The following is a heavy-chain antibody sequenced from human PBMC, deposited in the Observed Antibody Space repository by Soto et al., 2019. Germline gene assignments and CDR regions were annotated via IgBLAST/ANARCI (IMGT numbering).Heavy chain of an antibody. CDR2: IKGDGSEK. CDR3: AAGFPPDF. CDR1: RFTFGSYW. V-gene: IGHV3-7*01. Sequence: EVLLVESGGGLVQPGGSLTLSCAASRFTFGSYWINWVRQAPGKGLEWVANIKGDGSEKYYVDSVEGRFTISRDNTKNSLDLQMNSLRVEDTAVYYCAAGFPPDFWGKGTLVTVSS. D-gene: IGHD3-10*01. J-gene: IGHJ4*02.